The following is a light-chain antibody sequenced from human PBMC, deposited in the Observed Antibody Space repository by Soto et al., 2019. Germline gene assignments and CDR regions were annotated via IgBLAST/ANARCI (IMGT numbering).Light chain of an antibody. J-gene: IGLJ1*01. CDR1: TSDVGSYHR. CDR3: CSYTTSGTYV. V-gene: IGLV2-18*02. CDR2: EVS. Sequence: SALTQPPSVSGSPGQSVTISCTGTTSDVGSYHRVSWYQQSPGTAPTLMIYEVSNRPSGVPDRFSGSKSGNTASLTISGLQAEDEADYYCCSYTTSGTYVFGTGTKVTVL.